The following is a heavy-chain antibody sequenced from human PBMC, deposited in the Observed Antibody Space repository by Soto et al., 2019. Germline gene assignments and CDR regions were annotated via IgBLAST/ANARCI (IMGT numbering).Heavy chain of an antibody. Sequence: SETLSLTCAVYGGSFSGYYWSWIRQPPGKGLEWIGEINHSGSTNYNPSLKSRVTISVDTSKNQFSLKLSSVTAADTAVYYCARGLIAYDFWSGYYGWFDPWGQGTLVTVSS. CDR2: INHSGST. CDR1: GGSFSGYY. D-gene: IGHD3-3*01. CDR3: ARGLIAYDFWSGYYGWFDP. J-gene: IGHJ5*02. V-gene: IGHV4-34*01.